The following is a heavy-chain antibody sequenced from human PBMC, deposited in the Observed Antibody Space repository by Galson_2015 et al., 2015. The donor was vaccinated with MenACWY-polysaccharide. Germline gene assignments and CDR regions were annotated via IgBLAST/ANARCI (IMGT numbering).Heavy chain of an antibody. J-gene: IGHJ3*02. CDR2: IPYDGRNK. CDR3: AREGSRILFHAFDI. V-gene: IGHV3-30*12. Sequence: SLRLACEASGSRFSNSAMQWVRQGPGTGVEWVAVIPYDGRNKVYADSVKGRFNISRDNTKNTVFLEMNTLGVEDTAVYYCAREGSRILFHAFDIWGQGTMVTVSS. D-gene: IGHD2/OR15-2a*01. CDR1: GSRFSNSA.